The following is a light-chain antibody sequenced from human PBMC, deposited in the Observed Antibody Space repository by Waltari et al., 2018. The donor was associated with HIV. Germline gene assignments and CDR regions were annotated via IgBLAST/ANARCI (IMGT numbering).Light chain of an antibody. Sequence: QSVLTQPPSASGTPGQSVTISCSGSSTNIGSNYVYWYQQLPGTAPKLLPYRKPQWPSGVPDLFSGSKSGTSASLAISGLRSEDEADYYCAAWDDSLSGPVVFGGGTKLTVL. V-gene: IGLV1-47*01. CDR3: AAWDDSLSGPVV. J-gene: IGLJ2*01. CDR2: RKP. CDR1: STNIGSNY.